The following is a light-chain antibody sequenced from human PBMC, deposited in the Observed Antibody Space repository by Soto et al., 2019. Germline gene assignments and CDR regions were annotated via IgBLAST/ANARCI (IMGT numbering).Light chain of an antibody. J-gene: IGLJ1*01. CDR1: SSDIGTYNY. Sequence: QSALTQPASVSGSPGQSITISCTGTSSDIGTYNYVSWYRQYPGKTPKLMIYEVSYRPSGVSSRFSGSRSGNTASLTISGLQAEDEADYYCSSFSSSNTLYIVGTGTKLTVL. CDR2: EVS. V-gene: IGLV2-14*01. CDR3: SSFSSSNTLYI.